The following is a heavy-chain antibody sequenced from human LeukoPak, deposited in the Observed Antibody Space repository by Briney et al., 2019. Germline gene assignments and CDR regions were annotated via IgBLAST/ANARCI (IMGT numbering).Heavy chain of an antibody. CDR3: ARDVAVAGFAFDI. Sequence: GGSLRLSCAASGFTFSSYWMSWVRQAPGKGLEWVANIKQGGSEKYYVDSVKGRFTISRDNAKNSLYLQINSLRAEDTSVYYCARDVAVAGFAFDIWGQGTMVTVSS. CDR2: IKQGGSEK. J-gene: IGHJ3*02. D-gene: IGHD6-19*01. V-gene: IGHV3-7*01. CDR1: GFTFSSYW.